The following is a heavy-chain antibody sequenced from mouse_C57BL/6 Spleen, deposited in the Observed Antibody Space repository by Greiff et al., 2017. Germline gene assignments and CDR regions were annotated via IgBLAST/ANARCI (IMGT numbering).Heavy chain of an antibody. CDR2: IDPNSGGT. J-gene: IGHJ3*01. D-gene: IGHD1-1*01. V-gene: IGHV1-72*01. Sequence: QVQLQQPGAELVKPGASVTLSCKASGYTFTSYWMHWVKQRPGRGLEWIGRIDPNSGGTKYNEKFKSKATLTVDKPSSTAYMQLSSLTSEDSAVYYCATPYYYGSNPFAYWGQGTLVTVSA. CDR3: ATPYYYGSNPFAY. CDR1: GYTFTSYW.